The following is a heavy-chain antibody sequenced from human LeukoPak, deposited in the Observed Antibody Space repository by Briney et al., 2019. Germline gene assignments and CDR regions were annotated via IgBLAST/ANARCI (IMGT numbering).Heavy chain of an antibody. Sequence: GGSLRLSCAASGFTFSSHWMNWVRQTPGKGQEWVANIKQDGSEKYYLDSVRGRFTISRDNAMNSVYLQMNSLRAEETAGYYWARGYMGMATVQGDWGQGTLVTVSS. D-gene: IGHD5-24*01. CDR2: IKQDGSEK. CDR3: ARGYMGMATVQGD. CDR1: GFTFSSHW. J-gene: IGHJ1*01. V-gene: IGHV3-7*04.